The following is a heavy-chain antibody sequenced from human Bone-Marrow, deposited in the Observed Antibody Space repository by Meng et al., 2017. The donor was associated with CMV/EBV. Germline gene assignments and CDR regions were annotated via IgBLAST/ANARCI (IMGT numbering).Heavy chain of an antibody. CDR3: AKDKDAYYDFWSGHTIDS. D-gene: IGHD3-3*01. V-gene: IGHV3-30*18. CDR1: FTFNSYG. J-gene: IGHJ4*02. CDR2: ISFDGSNK. Sequence: FTFNSYGMHWVRQAPGKGLEWVAVISFDGSNKYYADSVKGRFTISRDNSKNTLYLQMNSLRAEDTAMYYCAKDKDAYYDFWSGHTIDSWGQGTLVTVSS.